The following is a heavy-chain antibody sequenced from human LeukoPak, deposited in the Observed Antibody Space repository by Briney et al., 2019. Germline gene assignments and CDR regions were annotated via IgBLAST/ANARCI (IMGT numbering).Heavy chain of an antibody. CDR3: TREVGTRSPY. Sequence: GGSLRLSCTTSGFTFGDSAMSWVRQAPGKGLEWLGFIRSAQYGGTTEYVASVRGRFTISGDDSKSIAYLQMNSLKSEDTAVYYCTREVGTRSPYWGQGTLVTVSS. CDR2: IRSAQYGGTT. V-gene: IGHV3-49*04. CDR1: GFTFGDSA. D-gene: IGHD2-8*01. J-gene: IGHJ4*02.